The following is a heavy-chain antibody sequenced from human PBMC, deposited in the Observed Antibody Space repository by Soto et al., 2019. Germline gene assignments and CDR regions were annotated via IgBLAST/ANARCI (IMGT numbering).Heavy chain of an antibody. D-gene: IGHD3-3*01. CDR3: ARDRKWIFGVVYYFDY. CDR1: GFTFSSYG. V-gene: IGHV3-33*01. CDR2: IWYDGSNK. J-gene: IGHJ4*02. Sequence: QVQLVESGGGVVQPGRSLRLSCAASGFTFSSYGMHWVRQAPGKGLEWVAVIWYDGSNKYYADSVKGRFTISRDNSKNTLYLQMNSLRAEDTAVYYCARDRKWIFGVVYYFDYWGQGTLVTVSS.